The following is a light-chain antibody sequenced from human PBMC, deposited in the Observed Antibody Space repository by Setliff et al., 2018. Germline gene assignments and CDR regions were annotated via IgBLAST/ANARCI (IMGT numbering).Light chain of an antibody. CDR1: SSDIGTYNL. J-gene: IGLJ3*02. CDR2: EVT. Sequence: QSVLAQPASVSGSPGQSITISCTGSSSDIGTYNLVSWYQQHPGKAPQLLIYEVTRRPSGVSNRFSASKSGNTASLTISGLQAEDEGDYYCSSFSTHSPVRFGGGTKVTVL. CDR3: SSFSTHSPVR. V-gene: IGLV2-14*02.